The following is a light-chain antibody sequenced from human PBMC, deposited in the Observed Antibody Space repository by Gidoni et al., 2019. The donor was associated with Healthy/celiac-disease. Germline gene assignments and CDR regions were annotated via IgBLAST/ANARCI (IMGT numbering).Light chain of an antibody. CDR2: GAS. J-gene: IGKJ1*01. CDR3: QQYGSSPWT. V-gene: IGKV3-20*01. CDR1: QSVSSRY. Sequence: EIVLTQSPGTLYLSPGERATLSCRASQSVSSRYLARYQQKPGQAPRFLIYGASSRATGIPDRLSGSGSGKDFTLTISRLVPEDFAVYYCQQYGSSPWTFGQGTKVEIK.